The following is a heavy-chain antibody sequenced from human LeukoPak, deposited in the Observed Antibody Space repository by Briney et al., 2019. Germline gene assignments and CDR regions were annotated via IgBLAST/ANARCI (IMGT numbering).Heavy chain of an antibody. Sequence: ASVKVSCKASGYAFITFGISWVRQAPGQGLEWMGWISTFNGNTNYAQKLQGRVTMTTDTSTDTAYMELRSLRSDDTAVYYCARDVRFLEWLSPVNDAFDIWGQGTMVTVSS. CDR1: GYAFITFG. J-gene: IGHJ3*02. CDR3: ARDVRFLEWLSPVNDAFDI. V-gene: IGHV1-18*01. CDR2: ISTFNGNT. D-gene: IGHD3-3*01.